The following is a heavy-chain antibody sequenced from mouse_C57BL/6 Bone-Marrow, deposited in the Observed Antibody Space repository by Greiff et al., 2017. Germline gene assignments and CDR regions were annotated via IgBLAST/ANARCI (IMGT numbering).Heavy chain of an antibody. Sequence: VQLQQSGPVLVKPGASVKMSCKASGYTFTDYYMNWVKQSHGKSLEWIGVINPYNGGTSYNQKFKGKATLTVDKSSSTAYMELNSLTSEDFAVYYCARKGRGYFDVWGTGTTVTVSS. V-gene: IGHV1-19*01. CDR3: ARKGRGYFDV. CDR2: INPYNGGT. J-gene: IGHJ1*03. CDR1: GYTFTDYY.